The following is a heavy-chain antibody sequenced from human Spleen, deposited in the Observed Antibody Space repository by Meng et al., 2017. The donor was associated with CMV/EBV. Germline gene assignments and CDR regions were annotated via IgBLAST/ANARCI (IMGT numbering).Heavy chain of an antibody. V-gene: IGHV4-4*07. Sequence: QVLCPGPGPGLVRPSETLSPTCTVSGGSISSYYWNWIRQPAGKGLEWIGRIYTSGSTNYNPSLKSRVTMSVDTSKNQFSLKLSSVTAADTAVYYCAREEGVPAAPFDYWGQGTLVTVSS. CDR1: GGSISSYY. CDR2: IYTSGST. CDR3: AREEGVPAAPFDY. J-gene: IGHJ4*02. D-gene: IGHD2-2*01.